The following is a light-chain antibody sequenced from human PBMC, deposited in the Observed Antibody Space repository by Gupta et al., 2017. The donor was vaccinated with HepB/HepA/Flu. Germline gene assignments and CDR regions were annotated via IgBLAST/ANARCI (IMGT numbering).Light chain of an antibody. CDR1: QCISYF. CDR3: QQLSNCPCA. J-gene: IGKJ3*01. CDR2: DAS. V-gene: IGKV3-11*01. Sequence: DIVLTHSPATLTLSPGASATLSYRSSQCISYFLACYQQRPGQAPRLLIYDASNRGSGIPVRFSVSGSGTDFTLTVSSLEPEDFAVYYCQQLSNCPCAFGHGTTVDIK.